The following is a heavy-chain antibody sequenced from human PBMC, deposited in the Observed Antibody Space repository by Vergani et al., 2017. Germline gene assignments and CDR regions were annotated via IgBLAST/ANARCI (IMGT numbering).Heavy chain of an antibody. D-gene: IGHD2-21*02. CDR2: INPSGGST. V-gene: IGHV1-46*01. CDR1: GYTFTSYY. J-gene: IGHJ4*02. CDR3: ARGGDIVVVTVHVGY. Sequence: QVQLVQSGAEVKKPGASVKVSCKASGYTFTSYYMHWVRQAPGQGLEWMGIINPSGGSTSYAQKFQGRVTMTRDTSTSTVYMELSSLRSEDTAVYYWARGGDIVVVTVHVGYWGQGTLVTVSS.